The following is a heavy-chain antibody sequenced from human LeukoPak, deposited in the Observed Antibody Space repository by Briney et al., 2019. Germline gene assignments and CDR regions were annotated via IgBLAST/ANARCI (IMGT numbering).Heavy chain of an antibody. V-gene: IGHV3-43*02. D-gene: IGHD6-19*01. CDR2: ISGDGGST. CDR1: GFTFA. J-gene: IGHJ4*02. CDR3: ARERETSGWDDY. Sequence: GGSLRLSCAAPGFTFAIHWVRQAPGKGLEWVSRISGDGGSTFYADYVRGRFTISRDNTRKSLSIQMSSLRSEGTAVYDYARERETSGWDDYWGRGTLVTVSS.